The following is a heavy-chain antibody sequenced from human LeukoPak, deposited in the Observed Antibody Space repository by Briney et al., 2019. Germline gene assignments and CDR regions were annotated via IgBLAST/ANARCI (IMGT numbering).Heavy chain of an antibody. D-gene: IGHD3-22*01. Sequence: ASVKVSCKASGYTFTGYYMHWVRQAPGQGLEWMGWINPNSGGTNYAQKFQGRVTMTRDTSISTAYMELSRLRSDDTAVYYCARGLTYCYEFREIDYWGQGTLVTVSP. CDR1: GYTFTGYY. CDR3: ARGLTYCYEFREIDY. J-gene: IGHJ4*02. V-gene: IGHV1-2*02. CDR2: INPNSGGT.